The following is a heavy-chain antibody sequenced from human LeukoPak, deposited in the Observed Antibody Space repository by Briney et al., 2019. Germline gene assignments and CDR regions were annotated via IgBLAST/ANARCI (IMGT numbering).Heavy chain of an antibody. CDR2: ISAYNGNT. Sequence: GASVKVSCKASGYTFTSYGISWVRQAPGQGLEWMGWISAYNGNTNYAQKPQGRVTMTTDTSTSTAYMELRSLRSDDTAVYYCAKGRFLEWSWPLYYYYYMDVWGKGTTVTVSS. V-gene: IGHV1-18*01. CDR3: AKGRFLEWSWPLYYYYYMDV. CDR1: GYTFTSYG. J-gene: IGHJ6*03. D-gene: IGHD3-3*01.